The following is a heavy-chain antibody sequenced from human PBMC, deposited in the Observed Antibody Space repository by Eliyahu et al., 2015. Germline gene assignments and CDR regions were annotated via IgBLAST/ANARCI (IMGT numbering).Heavy chain of an antibody. V-gene: IGHV3-9*01. J-gene: IGHJ4*02. CDR3: AKDIGAGVQEYYFDY. D-gene: IGHD1-1*01. CDR1: GFTFXDXA. CDR2: ISWNSGSI. Sequence: EVQLVESGGGLVQPGRSLRXSCAAXGFTFXDXAMHWVRQAPGEGLEWVSGISWNSGSIGYADSVKGRFTISRDNAKNSLYLQMNSLRAEDTALYYCAKDIGAGVQEYYFDYWGQGTLVTVSS.